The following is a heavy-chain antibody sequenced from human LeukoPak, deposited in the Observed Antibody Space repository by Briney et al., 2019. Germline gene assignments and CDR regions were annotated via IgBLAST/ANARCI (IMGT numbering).Heavy chain of an antibody. J-gene: IGHJ4*02. D-gene: IGHD1-26*01. V-gene: IGHV4-4*07. CDR2: IYTSGST. CDR1: GGSISCYY. Sequence: SETLSLTCTVSGGSISCYYWSWIRQPAGKGLEWIGRIYTSGSTNYNPSLKSRVTMSVDTSKNQFSLKLSSVTAADTAVYYCARDARDTSGSYPYFNYWGQGTLVTVSS. CDR3: ARDARDTSGSYPYFNY.